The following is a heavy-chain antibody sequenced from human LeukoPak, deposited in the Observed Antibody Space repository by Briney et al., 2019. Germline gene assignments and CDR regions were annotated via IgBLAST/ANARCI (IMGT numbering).Heavy chain of an antibody. CDR3: ARTYDFGRGPPGDAFDN. D-gene: IGHD3-3*01. V-gene: IGHV3-48*01. Sequence: GGSLRLSCAASGFTFTIFGLNWVRHAPGKGPEWVSYIDARSGITYYADSVQGRFTISRDDAKESVFLQMNSLRADDTAVYYCARTYDFGRGPPGDAFDNWGPGTLVIVSS. J-gene: IGHJ3*02. CDR1: GFTFTIFG. CDR2: IDARSGIT.